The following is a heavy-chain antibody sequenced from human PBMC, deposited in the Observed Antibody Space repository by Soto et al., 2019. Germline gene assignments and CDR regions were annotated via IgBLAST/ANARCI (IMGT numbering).Heavy chain of an antibody. CDR2: ISSSSSYI. J-gene: IGHJ6*02. V-gene: IGHV3-21*01. CDR3: ARVDTVTTPGRYYYYYGVDV. Sequence: GGSLRLSCAASGFTFSSYSMNWVRQAPGKGLEWVSSISSSSSYIYYADSVKGRFTISRDNAKNSLYLQMNSLRAEDTAVYYCARVDTVTTPGRYYYYYGVDVWGQGTTVTVSS. D-gene: IGHD4-17*01. CDR1: GFTFSSYS.